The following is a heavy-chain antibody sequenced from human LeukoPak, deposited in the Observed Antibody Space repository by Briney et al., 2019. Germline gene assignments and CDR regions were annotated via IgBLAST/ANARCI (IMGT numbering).Heavy chain of an antibody. D-gene: IGHD2-15*01. J-gene: IGHJ6*03. Sequence: SSVTLSLTCTVSGGSISSYYWSWIRQPPGKGLEWIGYIYYSGSTNYNPSLKSRVTISVDTSKNQFSLKLSSVTAADTAVYYCARDLGGYPFFMDVWGRGTTVIVSS. V-gene: IGHV4-59*12. CDR2: IYYSGST. CDR3: ARDLGGYPFFMDV. CDR1: GGSISSYY.